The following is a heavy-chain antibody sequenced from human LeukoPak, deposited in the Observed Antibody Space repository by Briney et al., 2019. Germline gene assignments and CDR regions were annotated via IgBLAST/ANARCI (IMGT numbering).Heavy chain of an antibody. CDR2: ISSSGSTI. D-gene: IGHD1-26*01. CDR1: GFTFSSYS. V-gene: IGHV3-48*04. J-gene: IGHJ6*03. Sequence: GGSLRLSCAASGFTFSSYSMNWVRQAPGKGLEWVSYISSSGSTIYYADSVKGRFTISRDNAKNSLYLQMNSLRVEDTAVYYCARDPYSGTYGNTYYYYMDVWGKGTTVTISS. CDR3: ARDPYSGTYGNTYYYYMDV.